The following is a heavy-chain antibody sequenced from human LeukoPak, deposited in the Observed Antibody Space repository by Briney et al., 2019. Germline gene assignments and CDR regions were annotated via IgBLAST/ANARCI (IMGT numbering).Heavy chain of an antibody. V-gene: IGHV1-46*01. CDR1: GYSFTSNY. CDR2: IYPRDGST. J-gene: IGHJ4*02. CDR3: ARDQEAFDY. Sequence: ASVKVSCKASGYSFTSNYIHWVREAPGQGLEWMGMIYPRDGSTSYAQKFQGRVTVTRDTSTSTVHMELSGLRSEDTAVYYCARDQEAFDYWGQGTLVTVSS.